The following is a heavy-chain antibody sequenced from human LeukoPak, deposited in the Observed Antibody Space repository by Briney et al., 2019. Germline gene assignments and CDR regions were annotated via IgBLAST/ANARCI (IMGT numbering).Heavy chain of an antibody. CDR2: INHSGST. Sequence: SETLSLTCTVSGGSISSYYWSWIRQPPGKGLEWIGEINHSGSTNYNPSLKSRVTISVDTSKNQFSLKLSSVTAADTAVYYCARGEVGAPPIDYWGQGTLVTVSS. J-gene: IGHJ4*02. CDR1: GGSISSYY. CDR3: ARGEVGAPPIDY. D-gene: IGHD1-26*01. V-gene: IGHV4-34*01.